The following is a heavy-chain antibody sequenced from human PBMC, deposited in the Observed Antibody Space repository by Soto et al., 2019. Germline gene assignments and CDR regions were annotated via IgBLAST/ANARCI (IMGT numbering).Heavy chain of an antibody. V-gene: IGHV3-48*01. D-gene: IGHD6-13*01. CDR1: GFTFSTYS. CDR2: ISSSSLTM. Sequence: EMQLVESGGGLVQPGGSLRLSCAASGFTFSTYSMIGVRQAPGKGLAWVSYISSSSLTMYYADSVKGRFTISRDNGKDSLYLQMNRQRAEDTAVYYCARGPPGLEGAGPKSYPYHFMDVWGKRTTVTVS. CDR3: ARGPPGLEGAGPKSYPYHFMDV. J-gene: IGHJ6*03.